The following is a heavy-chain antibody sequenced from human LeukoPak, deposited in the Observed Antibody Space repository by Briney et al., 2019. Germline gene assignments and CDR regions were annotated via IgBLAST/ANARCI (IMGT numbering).Heavy chain of an antibody. CDR1: GGSISSYY. V-gene: IGHV4-4*09. J-gene: IGHJ4*02. Sequence: SETLSLTCTVSGGSISSYYWSWIRQPPGKGLEWIGYIYTSGSTNYNPSLKSRVTISVDTSKNQFSLKLSSVTAADTAVYYCATSSHSSGYYYSSDYWGQGTLVTVSS. CDR2: IYTSGST. CDR3: ATSSHSSGYYYSSDY. D-gene: IGHD3-22*01.